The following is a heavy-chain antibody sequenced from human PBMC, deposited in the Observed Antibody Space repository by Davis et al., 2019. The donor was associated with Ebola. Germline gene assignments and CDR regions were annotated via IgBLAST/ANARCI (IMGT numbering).Heavy chain of an antibody. CDR2: ISYDGSNK. D-gene: IGHD3-3*01. CDR1: GFTFSSYA. J-gene: IGHJ6*03. V-gene: IGHV3-30-3*01. Sequence: GGSLRLSCAASGFTFSSYAMHWVRQAPGKGLEWVAVISYDGSNKYYADSVKGRFTISRDNSKNTLYLQMNSLRAEDTAVYYCAREGTDYYDLYYYYYMDVWGKGTTVTVSS. CDR3: AREGTDYYDLYYYYYMDV.